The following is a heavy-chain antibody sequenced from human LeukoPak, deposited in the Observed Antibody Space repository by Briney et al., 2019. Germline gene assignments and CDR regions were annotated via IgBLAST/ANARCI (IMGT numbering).Heavy chain of an antibody. CDR1: GDSISSYY. CDR2: INYSGNT. J-gene: IGHJ4*02. Sequence: SDTLSLTCTVSGDSISSYYWSWIRQPPGKGLEWMGYINYSGNTNYNPSLKSRVTISVDTSKNQFSLRLTSVTAADTAVYYCAREGRQDYVYFDCWGQGTLVTVSS. D-gene: IGHD4-17*01. CDR3: AREGRQDYVYFDC. V-gene: IGHV4-59*01.